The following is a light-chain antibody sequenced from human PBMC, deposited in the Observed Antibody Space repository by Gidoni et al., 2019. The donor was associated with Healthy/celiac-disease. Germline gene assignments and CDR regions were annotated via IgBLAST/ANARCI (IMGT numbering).Light chain of an antibody. Sequence: QSVLTQPPSVSGAPGQRVTISSTGSSSNIGAGYDVHWYQQIPGTAPKLLIYGNSNRPSGVPDRFSGSKSGTSASLAITGLQAEDEADYYCQSYDSSLSGWVFGGGTKLTVL. V-gene: IGLV1-40*01. CDR1: SSNIGAGYD. J-gene: IGLJ3*02. CDR3: QSYDSSLSGWV. CDR2: GNS.